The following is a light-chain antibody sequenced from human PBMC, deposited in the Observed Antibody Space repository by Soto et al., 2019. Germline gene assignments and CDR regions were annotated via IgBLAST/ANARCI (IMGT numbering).Light chain of an antibody. J-gene: IGKJ4*01. Sequence: DIVMTQSPDSLAVSLSERATINCKSSQSVLYSGNNKNYLAWYQQRPGQPPKLLIFWASTRESGVPDRFSGSGSETDFTLTINSLQAEDVAVYYCQQYSRIPVTFGGGTKVEIK. V-gene: IGKV4-1*01. CDR2: WAS. CDR3: QQYSRIPVT. CDR1: QSVLYSGNNKNY.